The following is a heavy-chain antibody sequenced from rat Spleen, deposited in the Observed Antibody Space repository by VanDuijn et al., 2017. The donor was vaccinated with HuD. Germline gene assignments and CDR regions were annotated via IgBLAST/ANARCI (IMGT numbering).Heavy chain of an antibody. D-gene: IGHD1-6*01. CDR3: TRDRILRSTGFDY. J-gene: IGHJ2*01. CDR1: GFTFSDHG. Sequence: EVQLVESGGGLVQPGRSLKLSCAASGFTFSDHGMAWVRQTPTKGLEWVASINTGGSNTYYPDSVKGRFTIPRDNAKNSLYLQMDSLRSEDTATYYCTRDRILRSTGFDYWGQGVMVTVSS. CDR2: INTGGSNT. V-gene: IGHV5S13*01.